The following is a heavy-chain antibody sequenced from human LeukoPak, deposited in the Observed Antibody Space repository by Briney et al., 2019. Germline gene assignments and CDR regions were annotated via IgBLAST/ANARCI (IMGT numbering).Heavy chain of an antibody. CDR1: GGSISSYY. CDR2: IYTSGST. D-gene: IGHD3-10*01. J-gene: IGHJ5*02. Sequence: PSETLSLTCTVSGGSISSYYWSWIRQPAGKGLEWIGRIYTSGSTNYNPSLKSRVTMSVDTSKNQFSLKLSSVTAADTAVYYCARDHHLWFGGSYWFDPWGQGTLVTVSS. V-gene: IGHV4-4*07. CDR3: ARDHHLWFGGSYWFDP.